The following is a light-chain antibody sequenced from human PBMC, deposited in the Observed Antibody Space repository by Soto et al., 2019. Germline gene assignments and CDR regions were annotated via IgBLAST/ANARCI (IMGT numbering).Light chain of an antibody. CDR3: GTWDNSLSVV. V-gene: IGLV1-51*01. Sequence: QSVLTQPPSVSAAPGQKVTISCSGGSSNIGDNYVSWYQQFPGTAPKLLIYDNDKRPSGIPDRFSGSKSGTLATLGITGLQTGDEADYYCGTWDNSLSVVFGGGTKLTVL. CDR2: DND. CDR1: SSNIGDNY. J-gene: IGLJ2*01.